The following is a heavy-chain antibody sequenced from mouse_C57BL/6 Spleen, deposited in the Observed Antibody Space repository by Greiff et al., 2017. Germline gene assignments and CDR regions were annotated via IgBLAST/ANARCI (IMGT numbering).Heavy chain of an antibody. V-gene: IGHV1-50*01. Sequence: VQLQQPGAELVKPGASVKLSCKASGYTFTSYWMQWVKQRPGQGLEWIGEIDPSDSYTNYNQKFKGKATLTVDTSSSTAYMQLSSLTSEDSAVYYCARYPHYYGSSAWYFDVWGTGTTVTVSS. J-gene: IGHJ1*03. CDR3: ARYPHYYGSSAWYFDV. CDR1: GYTFTSYW. CDR2: IDPSDSYT. D-gene: IGHD1-1*01.